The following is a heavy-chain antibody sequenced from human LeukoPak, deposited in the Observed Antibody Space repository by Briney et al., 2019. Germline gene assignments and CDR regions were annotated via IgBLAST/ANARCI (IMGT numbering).Heavy chain of an antibody. V-gene: IGHV4-30-2*01. J-gene: IGHJ4*02. CDR1: GGSISSGGYS. CDR3: ARVLPPYSSGWYPTYYFDY. CDR2: IYHSGST. Sequence: SETLPLTCAVSGGSISSGGYSWSWIRQPPGKGLEWIGYIYHSGSTNYNPSLKSRVTISVDTSKNQFSLKLSSVTAADTAVYYCARVLPPYSSGWYPTYYFDYWGQGTLVTVSS. D-gene: IGHD6-19*01.